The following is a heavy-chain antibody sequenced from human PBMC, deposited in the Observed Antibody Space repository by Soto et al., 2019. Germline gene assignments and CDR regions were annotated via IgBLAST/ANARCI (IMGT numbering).Heavy chain of an antibody. CDR3: ARGWGRIFDY. V-gene: IGHV4-34*01. D-gene: IGHD7-27*01. J-gene: IGHJ4*02. CDR2: INHSGST. CDR1: GGSFSGYY. Sequence: QVHLQQWGAGLLKPSETLSLTCAVYGGSFSGYYWNWIRQPPGKGLEWIGEINHSGSTNYNPSLKSRVTISVDTSKNQFSLKLSSVTAADTAVYYCARGWGRIFDYWGQGTLVTVSS.